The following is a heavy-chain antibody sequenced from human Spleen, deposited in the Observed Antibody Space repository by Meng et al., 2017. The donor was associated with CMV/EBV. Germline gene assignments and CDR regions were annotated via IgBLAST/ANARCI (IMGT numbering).Heavy chain of an antibody. CDR1: GYTFTSYD. D-gene: IGHD6-6*01. CDR2: MNPNSGDT. V-gene: IGHV1-8*01. CDR3: ARTGALGQLAFDY. Sequence: ASVKVSCKASGYTFTSYDINWVRQATGQGLEWMGWMNPNSGDTGYAQKLQGRVTMTTDTSTSTAYMELRSLRSDDTAVYYCARTGALGQLAFDYWGQGTLVTVSS. J-gene: IGHJ4*02.